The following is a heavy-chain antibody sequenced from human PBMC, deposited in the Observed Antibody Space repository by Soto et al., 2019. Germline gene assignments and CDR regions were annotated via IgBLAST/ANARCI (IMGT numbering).Heavy chain of an antibody. CDR1: GGSFSGYY. D-gene: IGHD3-22*01. Sequence: QVQLQQWGAGLLKPSETLSLTCAVYGGSFSGYYWSWIRQPPGKGLEWIGEINHSGSTNYNPSLKSRFTKSVHASKTQISLKLSSAADADTAGYYCARPTRQWLGLRYYYGMDDWGQGTMVTVSS. J-gene: IGHJ6*02. CDR2: INHSGST. CDR3: ARPTRQWLGLRYYYGMDD. V-gene: IGHV4-34*01.